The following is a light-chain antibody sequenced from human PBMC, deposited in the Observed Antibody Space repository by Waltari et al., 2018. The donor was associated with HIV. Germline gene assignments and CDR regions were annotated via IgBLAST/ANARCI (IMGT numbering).Light chain of an antibody. Sequence: EIVMTQSPATLSVSPGERATLSCRASQSVSSNLAWYQQKPGQAPRLLIYDASTRATCIPARFSGSGSGTYFTLTISGLQSEDFAVYYCQQYNNWPPGTFGQGAKLEIK. CDR1: QSVSSN. V-gene: IGKV3-15*01. J-gene: IGKJ2*01. CDR3: QQYNNWPPGT. CDR2: DAS.